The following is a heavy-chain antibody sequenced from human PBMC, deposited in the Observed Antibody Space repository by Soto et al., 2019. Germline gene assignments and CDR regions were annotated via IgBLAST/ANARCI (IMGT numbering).Heavy chain of an antibody. D-gene: IGHD6-13*01. CDR3: ARDRVAAAGVIDYYYYGMDV. J-gene: IGHJ6*02. Sequence: PGGSLRLSCAASGFAFSSYAMHWVRQAPGKGLEWMAVISYDGSNKYYADSVKGRFTISRDNSKNTLYLQMNSLRAEDTAVYYCARDRVAAAGVIDYYYYGMDVWGQGTTVTVSS. V-gene: IGHV3-30-3*01. CDR1: GFAFSSYA. CDR2: ISYDGSNK.